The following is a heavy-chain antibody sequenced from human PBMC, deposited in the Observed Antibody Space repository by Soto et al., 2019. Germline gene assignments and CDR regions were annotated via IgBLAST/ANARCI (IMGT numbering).Heavy chain of an antibody. Sequence: GGSLRLSCAASGFTFDDYAMHWVRQAPGKGLEWVSGISWNSGSIGYADSVKGRFTISRDNAKNSLYLQMNSLRAEDTALYYCAKDLIAGTRAAYGMDVWGQGTTVTVSS. CDR3: AKDLIAGTRAAYGMDV. CDR1: GFTFDDYA. CDR2: ISWNSGSI. D-gene: IGHD2-15*01. V-gene: IGHV3-9*01. J-gene: IGHJ6*02.